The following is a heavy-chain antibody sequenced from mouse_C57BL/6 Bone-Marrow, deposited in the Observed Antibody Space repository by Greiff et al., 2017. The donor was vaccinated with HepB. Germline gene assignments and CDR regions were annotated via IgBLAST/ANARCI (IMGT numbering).Heavy chain of an antibody. Sequence: ESGPGLVKPSQSLSLTCSVTGYSITSGYYWNWIRQFPGNNLEWMGYISYDGSNNYNPSLKNRISITRDTSKNQFCLKLNSVTTEDTATYYCARITTVVAPFYPMDYWGQGTSVTVSS. V-gene: IGHV3-6*01. D-gene: IGHD1-1*01. CDR3: ARITTVVAPFYPMDY. CDR1: GYSITSGYY. J-gene: IGHJ4*01. CDR2: ISYDGSN.